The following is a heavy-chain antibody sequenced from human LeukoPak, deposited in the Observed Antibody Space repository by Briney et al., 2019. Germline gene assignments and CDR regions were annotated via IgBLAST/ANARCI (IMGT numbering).Heavy chain of an antibody. D-gene: IGHD1-14*01. CDR1: GGSISSYY. Sequence: SETLSLTCTVSGGSISSYYWSWIRQPPGKGLEWIGYIYYSGSTNYNPSLKSRVTISVDTSENQFSLKLSSVTAADTAVYYCARDRIGTVDYWGQGTLVTVSS. V-gene: IGHV4-59*01. CDR2: IYYSGST. CDR3: ARDRIGTVDY. J-gene: IGHJ4*02.